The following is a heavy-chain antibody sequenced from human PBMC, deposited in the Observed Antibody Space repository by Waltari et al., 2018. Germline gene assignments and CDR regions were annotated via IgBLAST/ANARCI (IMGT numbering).Heavy chain of an antibody. Sequence: QVQLQESGPGLVKPSQTLSLTCSVSGGYISRSGYYWIWIRQHPGNDLGWIGYIYNSVSTSYNPSLKSRLTISLDRSQNQCSLQLTAGTAADTAVYYCARTTGVTAAGTFFDYWGQGTLVTVSS. CDR2: IYNSVST. CDR3: ARTTGVTAAGTFFDY. J-gene: IGHJ4*02. V-gene: IGHV4-31*03. D-gene: IGHD6-13*01. CDR1: GGYISRSGYY.